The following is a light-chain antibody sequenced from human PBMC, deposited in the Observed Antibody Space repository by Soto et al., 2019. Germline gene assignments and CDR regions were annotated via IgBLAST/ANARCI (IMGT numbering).Light chain of an antibody. CDR1: HGLLHSNGYNY. J-gene: IGKJ4*01. V-gene: IGKV2-28*01. CDR2: LGS. CDR3: MQALQTPLT. Sequence: DIVMAQSPLSLRVTPGEPAAICCRSSHGLLHSNGYNYLDWYLQKPGQSPQLLIYLGSNRASGVPDRFSGSGSGTDFTLKISRVEAEDVGVYYCMQALQTPLTFGGGTKVDIK.